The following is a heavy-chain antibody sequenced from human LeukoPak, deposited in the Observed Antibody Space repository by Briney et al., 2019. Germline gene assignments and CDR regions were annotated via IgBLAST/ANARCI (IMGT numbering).Heavy chain of an antibody. Sequence: PGGSLRLSCAASGFTFSVFSMNWVRQTPGKGLEWVSSISSRSSNIYYADSMKGRFTISRDNAKNSLYLQMNSLRAEDTAVYYCARVGEQLGFDYWGQGTLVTVSS. D-gene: IGHD3-10*01. J-gene: IGHJ4*02. CDR3: ARVGEQLGFDY. V-gene: IGHV3-21*01. CDR1: GFTFSVFS. CDR2: ISSRSSNI.